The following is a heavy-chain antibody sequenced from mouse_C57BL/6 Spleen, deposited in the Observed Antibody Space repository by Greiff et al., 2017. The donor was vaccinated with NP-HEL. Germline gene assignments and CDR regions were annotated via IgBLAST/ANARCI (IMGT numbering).Heavy chain of an antibody. CDR2: IYPGDGDT. Sequence: QVQLQQSGAELVKPGASVKISCKASGYAFSSYWMNWVKQRPGKGLEWIGQIYPGDGDTNYNGKFKGKATLTADKSSSTAYMQLSSLTSEDSAVYFCARSKDYGSSPDYWGQGTTLTVSS. V-gene: IGHV1-80*01. CDR3: ARSKDYGSSPDY. D-gene: IGHD1-1*01. J-gene: IGHJ2*01. CDR1: GYAFSSYW.